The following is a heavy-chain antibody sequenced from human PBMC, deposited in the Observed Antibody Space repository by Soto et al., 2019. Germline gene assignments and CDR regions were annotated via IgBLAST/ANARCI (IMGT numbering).Heavy chain of an antibody. D-gene: IGHD3-22*01. Sequence: EVQLLESGGGLVQPGGSLRLSCAASGFTFSSYAMTWVRQAPGKGLEWVSALSGSGVSTYYADSVKGRFTISRDNTKNTLCLQMNRLSDEDTAVYYGAEVGGSKDYYDASGYYLYYYYAMDVWGQGTTVTVSS. J-gene: IGHJ6*02. V-gene: IGHV3-23*01. CDR1: GFTFSSYA. CDR2: LSGSGVST. CDR3: AEVGGSKDYYDASGYYLYYYYAMDV.